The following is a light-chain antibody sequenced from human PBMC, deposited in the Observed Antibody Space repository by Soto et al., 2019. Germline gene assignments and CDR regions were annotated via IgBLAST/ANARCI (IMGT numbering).Light chain of an antibody. CDR2: DVS. V-gene: IGLV2-11*01. J-gene: IGLJ3*02. CDR3: SSYAGSYTWV. CDR1: SSDVGGYNY. Sequence: QSALTQPRSVSGSPGQSVTISCTGTSSDVGGYNYVSWYQQHPGKAPKPMLYDVSKRPSGVPDRFSGSKSGNTASLTISGLQAEDEADYYCSSYAGSYTWVFGGGTKLNVL.